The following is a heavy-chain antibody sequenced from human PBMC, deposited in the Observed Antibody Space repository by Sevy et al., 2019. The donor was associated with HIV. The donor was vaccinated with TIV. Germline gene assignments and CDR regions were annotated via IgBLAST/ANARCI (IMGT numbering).Heavy chain of an antibody. Sequence: GRSLRLSCAVSGFTLRSYEMNWVRQAPGKGLEWVSFISTSGTTIYYADSVKGRFTISRDNAKNSLYLQMDSLRAEDTALYYCARGAGIVVVPAAIWFDSWGQGTLVTVSS. CDR1: GFTLRSYE. J-gene: IGHJ5*01. D-gene: IGHD2-2*01. V-gene: IGHV3-48*03. CDR2: ISTSGTTI. CDR3: ARGAGIVVVPAAIWFDS.